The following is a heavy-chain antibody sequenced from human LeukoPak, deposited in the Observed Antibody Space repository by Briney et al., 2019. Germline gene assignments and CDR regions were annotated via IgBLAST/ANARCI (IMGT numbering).Heavy chain of an antibody. J-gene: IGHJ4*02. CDR1: GFTFSSYA. D-gene: IGHD1-1*01. CDR3: AKVIWIAGGAFDY. V-gene: IGHV3-23*01. CDR2: ISGSGGST. Sequence: TGGSLRLSCAASGFTFSSYAMSWVRQAPGKGLEWVSAISGSGGSTYYADSVKGRFTISRDNSKNTLYLQMNSLRAEGTAVYYCAKVIWIAGGAFDYWGQGTLVTVSS.